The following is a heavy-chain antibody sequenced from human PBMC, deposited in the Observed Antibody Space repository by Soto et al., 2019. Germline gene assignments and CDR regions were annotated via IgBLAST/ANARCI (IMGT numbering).Heavy chain of an antibody. D-gene: IGHD2-15*01. J-gene: IGHJ4*02. V-gene: IGHV4-4*02. CDR3: AREDCSGGSCRRGLDY. Sequence: PSETLSLTCAVSSGSISSSNWWSWVRQPPGKGLEWIGEIYHSGSTNYNPSLKSRVTISVDKSTNQFSLRLSSVTAADTAVYYCAREDCSGGSCRRGLDYWGQGTLVTAPQ. CDR1: SGSISSSNW. CDR2: IYHSGST.